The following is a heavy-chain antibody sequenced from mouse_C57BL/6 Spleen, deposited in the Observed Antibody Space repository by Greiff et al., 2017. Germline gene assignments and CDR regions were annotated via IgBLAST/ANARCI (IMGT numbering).Heavy chain of an antibody. CDR3: AREGYSNFDY. J-gene: IGHJ2*01. D-gene: IGHD2-5*01. V-gene: IGHV1-82*01. Sequence: VQLQQSGPELVKPGASVKISCKASGYAFSSSWMNWVKQRPGKGLEWIGRIDPGDGDTNYNGKFKGKATLTADKSASTAYMQLSSLTSEDSAVYFCAREGYSNFDYWGQGTTLTVSS. CDR2: IDPGDGDT. CDR1: GYAFSSSW.